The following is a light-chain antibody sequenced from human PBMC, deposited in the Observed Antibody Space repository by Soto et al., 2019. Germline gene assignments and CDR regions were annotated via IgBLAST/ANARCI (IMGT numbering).Light chain of an antibody. J-gene: IGLJ2*01. CDR1: SSDVGGYNY. Sequence: QSALTQPRSVSGSPGQSVTISFTGTSSDVGGYNYVSWYQQHPGKAPKLMIYDVSKRPSGVPDRFSGSKSGNTASLTISGFQAEDEADYYCCSYAGSRVVFGGGTKLTVL. CDR2: DVS. V-gene: IGLV2-11*01. CDR3: CSYAGSRVV.